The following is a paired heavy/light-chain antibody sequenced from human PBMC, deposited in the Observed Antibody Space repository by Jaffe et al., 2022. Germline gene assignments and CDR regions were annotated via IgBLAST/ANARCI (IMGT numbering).Light chain of an antibody. CDR2: AAS. CDR3: QQLNSYPPLT. V-gene: IGKV1-9*01. J-gene: IGKJ4*01. CDR1: QGISSY. Sequence: DIQLTQSPSFLSASVGDRVTITCRASQGISSYLAWYQQKPGKAPKLLIYAASTLQSGVPSRFSGSGSGTEFTLTISSLQPEDFATYYCQQLNSYPPLTFGGGTKVEIK.
Heavy chain of an antibody. CDR1: GFTFSSYA. CDR2: ISGSGDST. V-gene: IGHV3-23*01. CDR3: AKDGPLFYSNWGAFDI. D-gene: IGHD4-4*01. Sequence: EVQLLESGGGLVQPGGSLRLSCAASGFTFSSYAVSWVRQAPGKGLEWVSGISGSGDSTYYADSVKGRFTISRDNSKNTLYLQMNSLRAEDTAVYYCAKDGPLFYSNWGAFDIWGQGTMVTVSS. J-gene: IGHJ3*02.